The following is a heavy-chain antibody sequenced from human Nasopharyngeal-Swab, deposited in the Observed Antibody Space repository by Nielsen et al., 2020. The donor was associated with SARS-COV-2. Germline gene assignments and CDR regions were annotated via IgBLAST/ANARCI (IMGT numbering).Heavy chain of an antibody. J-gene: IGHJ4*02. CDR1: GFSFSIYW. V-gene: IGHV3-74*01. CDR3: ARVGWWFHYYFDY. CDR2: ISSDESTT. D-gene: IGHD2-15*01. Sequence: GESLKISCAASGFSFSIYWMHWVRQPPGKGLVWVSGISSDESTTTYADSVKGRFTISRDNTKDTLYLQMNSLRAEDTAVYYCARVGWWFHYYFDYWGQGTLVTVSS.